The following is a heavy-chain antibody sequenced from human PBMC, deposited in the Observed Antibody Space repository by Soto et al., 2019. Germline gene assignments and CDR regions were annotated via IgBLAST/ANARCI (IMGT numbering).Heavy chain of an antibody. D-gene: IGHD3-3*01. V-gene: IGHV4-59*01. Sequence: TSETLSLTCTVSGGSXCRYYWSWIRQPPGKGLEWIGYIYYSGSTNYNPSLKSRVTISVDTSKNQFSLKLSSVTAADTAVYYCAAGYYDFWSGYRKFDYWGQGTLVTVSS. J-gene: IGHJ4*02. CDR1: GGSXCRYY. CDR2: IYYSGST. CDR3: AAGYYDFWSGYRKFDY.